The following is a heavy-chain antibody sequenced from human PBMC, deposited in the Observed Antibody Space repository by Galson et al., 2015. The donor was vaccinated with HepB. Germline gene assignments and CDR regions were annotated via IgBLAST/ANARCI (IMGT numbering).Heavy chain of an antibody. CDR2: FWYDGSNE. CDR1: GFNSSSYG. J-gene: IGHJ6*02. D-gene: IGHD6-19*01. V-gene: IGHV3-33*01. CDR3: ARDHGYFSGWTVGYYYYYGLDV. Sequence: SLRLSCAASGFNSSSYGMHWVRQAPGKGLEWVAVFWYDGSNEYYGAYVKGRFAISRDNSKNTLYLQMNSLRAEDTAVYYCARDHGYFSGWTVGYYYYYGLDVWGQGTTVTVSS.